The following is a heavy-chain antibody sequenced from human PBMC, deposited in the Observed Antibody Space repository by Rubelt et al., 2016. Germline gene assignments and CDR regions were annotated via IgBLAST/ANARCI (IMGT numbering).Heavy chain of an antibody. D-gene: IGHD6-13*01. CDR3: ARGLFPGIAGLCC. J-gene: IGHJ4*02. CDR1: GYSISSSNW. V-gene: IGHV4-28*03. CDR2: INHSGST. Sequence: QVQLQESGPGLVKPSDTLSLTCAVSGYSISSSNWWGWIRQPPGKGLEWIGEINHSGSTNYNPSLKSRVTISVDTSKNQFSLKLSSGTAADTAVYYCARGLFPGIAGLCCWGQGTLVTVSS.